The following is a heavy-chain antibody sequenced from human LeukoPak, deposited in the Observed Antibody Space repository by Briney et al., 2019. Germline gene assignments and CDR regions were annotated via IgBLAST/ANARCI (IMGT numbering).Heavy chain of an antibody. J-gene: IGHJ4*02. CDR2: ISYDGSNK. V-gene: IGHV3-30*01. D-gene: IGHD3-22*01. CDR1: GFTFSSYA. Sequence: PGRSLRPSCAASGFTFSSYAMHWVRQAPGKGLEWVAVISYDGSNKYYADSVKGRFTISRDNSKNTLYLQMNSLRAEDTAVYYCARDPDYYDSSGPGSAFDYWGQGTLDTVSS. CDR3: ARDPDYYDSSGPGSAFDY.